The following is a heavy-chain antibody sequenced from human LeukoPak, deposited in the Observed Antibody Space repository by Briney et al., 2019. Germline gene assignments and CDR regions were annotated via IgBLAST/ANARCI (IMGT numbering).Heavy chain of an antibody. CDR2: INHSGST. D-gene: IGHD3-10*01. CDR3: ARGDRKWFGEGGMDV. V-gene: IGHV4-34*01. J-gene: IGHJ6*04. CDR1: GVSFSGYY. Sequence: SETLSLTCAVYGVSFSGYYWSWVRQPPGKGLEWVGEINHSGSTNYNPSLKSRVTISVDTSKNQFSLKLSSVTAADTAVYYCARGDRKWFGEGGMDVWGKGTTVTVSS.